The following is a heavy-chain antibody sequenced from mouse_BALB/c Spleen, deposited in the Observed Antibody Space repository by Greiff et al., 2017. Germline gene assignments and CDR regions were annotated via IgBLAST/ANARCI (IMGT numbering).Heavy chain of an antibody. Sequence: QVQLQQSGPGLVQPSQTLSITCTASGFSLTSYCVHWVRQSPGKGLEWLGVIRSGGSTDYNAAFISRLSISKDNSNSQVFFKMNSLQANDTAIYYCARIRGCYGISYEYFAYWGQGTTLTVSS. J-gene: IGHJ2*01. D-gene: IGHD1-1*01. CDR1: GFSLTSYC. CDR3: ARIRGCYGISYEYFAY. CDR2: IRSGGST. V-gene: IGHV2-2*02.